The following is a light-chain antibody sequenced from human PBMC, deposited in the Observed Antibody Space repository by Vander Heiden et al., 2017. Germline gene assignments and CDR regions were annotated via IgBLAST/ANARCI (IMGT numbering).Light chain of an antibody. J-gene: IGKJ1*01. Sequence: DIQMTQSPSSLSASVGARVTITCRASQGISNYLAWYQQKPGKVPKLLIHAASSLQVGVPSRFSGSGSGTDFTLTISNLQPEDVATYYCQKYNSAPRTFGQGTKVEIK. CDR3: QKYNSAPRT. CDR2: AAS. CDR1: QGISNY. V-gene: IGKV1-27*01.